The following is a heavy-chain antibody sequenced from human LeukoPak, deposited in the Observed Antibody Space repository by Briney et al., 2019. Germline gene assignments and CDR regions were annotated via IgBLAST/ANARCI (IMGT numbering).Heavy chain of an antibody. Sequence: SETLSLTCTVSGGSISSSSYYWGWIRQPPGKGLEWIGSIYYSGSTCYNPSLKSRVTISVDTSKNQFSLKLSSVTAADTAVYYCAAVAGTHFDYWGQGTLVTVSS. V-gene: IGHV4-39*01. CDR1: GGSISSSSYY. D-gene: IGHD6-19*01. J-gene: IGHJ4*02. CDR3: AAVAGTHFDY. CDR2: IYYSGST.